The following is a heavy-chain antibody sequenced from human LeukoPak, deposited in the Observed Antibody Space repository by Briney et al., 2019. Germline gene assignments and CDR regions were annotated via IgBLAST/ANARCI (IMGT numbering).Heavy chain of an antibody. CDR2: NYKTGST. CDR3: ARDVLR. V-gene: IGHV4-31*03. J-gene: IGHJ4*02. CDR1: GDSITSGGYY. Sequence: SETLSLTCTVSGDSITSGGYYWSWIRQCPGKGLEWIGYNYKTGSTYYNPSLKSRVTMSVDTSRNQFSLKLNSVTAADTAVYYCARDVLRWGQGTLVTVSS.